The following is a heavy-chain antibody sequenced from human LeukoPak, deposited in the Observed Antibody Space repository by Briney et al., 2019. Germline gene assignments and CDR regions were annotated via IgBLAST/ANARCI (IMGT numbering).Heavy chain of an antibody. D-gene: IGHD3-3*01. CDR1: GVSISSVSYY. CDR3: ARRLLSGETLDY. V-gene: IGHV4-39*01. J-gene: IGHJ4*02. Sequence: SETLSLTCTVSGVSISSVSYYWDWIRQPPGKGLEWIGSIYHSGSTYYNPSLRSRVTISVDMSKNQFSLKLSSVTAADTAVYYCARRLLSGETLDYWGQGALVTVSS. CDR2: IYHSGST.